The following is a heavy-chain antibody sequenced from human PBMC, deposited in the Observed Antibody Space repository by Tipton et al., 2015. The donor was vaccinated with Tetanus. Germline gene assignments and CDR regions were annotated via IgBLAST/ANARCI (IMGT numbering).Heavy chain of an antibody. J-gene: IGHJ4*02. CDR3: ARGDGSTLHY. V-gene: IGHV4-59*01. CDR1: GGFISTYY. CDR2: IYYRGST. D-gene: IGHD5-24*01. Sequence: TLSLTCTVSGGFISTYYWSWIRQPPGKGLEWIGYIYYRGSTNYYPFLKSRVTMSVDTSKNQFSLNLSSVTAADTAVYYCARGDGSTLHYWGQGTLVTVSS.